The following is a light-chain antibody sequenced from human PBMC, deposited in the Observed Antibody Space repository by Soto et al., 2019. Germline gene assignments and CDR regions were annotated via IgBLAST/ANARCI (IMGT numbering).Light chain of an antibody. J-gene: IGKJ1*01. CDR3: QQYGRSSWT. V-gene: IGKV3-20*01. CDR1: QSVSSSY. Sequence: EIVLTQSPGTLCLSPGERATLSCRASQSVSSSYLAWYQQKSGQAPRLLIYGASNRATGIPDRFSGSGSGTDFTLTISRLEPEDFAVYYCQQYGRSSWTFGQGTKVDIK. CDR2: GAS.